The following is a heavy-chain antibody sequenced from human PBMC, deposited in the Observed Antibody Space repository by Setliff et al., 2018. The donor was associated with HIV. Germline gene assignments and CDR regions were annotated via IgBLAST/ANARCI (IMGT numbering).Heavy chain of an antibody. D-gene: IGHD2-15*01. CDR1: GYSISSGYY. CDR2: ISHSGST. V-gene: IGHV4-38-2*02. CDR3: ARDPPCSGGTCYSWGFDY. Sequence: TLSLTCAVSGYSISSGYYWGWIRQPPGKGLEWIGSISHSGSTYYNPSLKSRVTISVDTSKNQFSLKLSSVTAADTAVYYCARDPPCSGGTCYSWGFDYWGQGTLVTVSS. J-gene: IGHJ4*02.